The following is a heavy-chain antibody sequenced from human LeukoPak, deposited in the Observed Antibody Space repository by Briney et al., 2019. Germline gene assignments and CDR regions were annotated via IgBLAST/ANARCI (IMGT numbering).Heavy chain of an antibody. V-gene: IGHV3-7*01. CDR3: ARSPYSTTATPLDY. D-gene: IGHD4-17*01. CDR1: GFTFSSSW. Sequence: GGSLRLSCAASGFTFSSSWMTWVRQAPGKGLEWVANIKPDGTEKYYVDSVKGRFTISRDNAKNSLFLQMNSLRVEDTAVYYCARSPYSTTATPLDYWGQGTLVTVSS. CDR2: IKPDGTEK. J-gene: IGHJ4*02.